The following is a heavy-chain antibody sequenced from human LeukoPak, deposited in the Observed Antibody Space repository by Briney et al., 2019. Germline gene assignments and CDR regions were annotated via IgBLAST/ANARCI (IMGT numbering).Heavy chain of an antibody. Sequence: GGSLRLSCAASGFTVSSNYMSWVRQAPGKGLEWVSVIYSRGNTYYADSVKDRFTISRDNSKNTLYLQMNSLRAEDTAVYYCARGPVAGIDYWGQGTLVTVSS. CDR2: IYSRGNT. D-gene: IGHD6-19*01. CDR1: GFTVSSNY. V-gene: IGHV3-66*03. CDR3: ARGPVAGIDY. J-gene: IGHJ4*02.